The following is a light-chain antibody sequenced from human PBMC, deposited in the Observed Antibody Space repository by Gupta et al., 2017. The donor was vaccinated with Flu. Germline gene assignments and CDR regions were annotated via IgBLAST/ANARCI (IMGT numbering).Light chain of an antibody. CDR1: SSDVGGYNY. CDR2: EVI. V-gene: IGLV2-14*01. J-gene: IGLJ3*02. Sequence: QSALTQPASVSGSPGQSITISCTGTSSDVGGYNYVSWYQHHPGKAPKLMIYEVINRPSGVSNRFSGSKSGNPASLTISGLQAEDEAYYYCSSYTSSNSLEFGGGTKLTVL. CDR3: SSYTSSNSLE.